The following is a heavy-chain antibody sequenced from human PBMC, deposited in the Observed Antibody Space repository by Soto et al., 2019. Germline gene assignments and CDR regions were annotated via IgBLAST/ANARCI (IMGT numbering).Heavy chain of an antibody. CDR2: IYPGDSDT. V-gene: IGHV5-51*01. D-gene: IGHD6-13*01. CDR1: GYSFTSYW. CDR3: ARHENSRSWYIRSYYYYGMDV. J-gene: IGHJ6*02. Sequence: GESLKISCKGSGYSFTSYWIGWVRQMPGKGLEWMGIIYPGDSDTRYSPSFQGQVTISADKSISTAYLQWSSLKASDTAMYYCARHENSRSWYIRSYYYYGMDVWGQGTTVTVSS.